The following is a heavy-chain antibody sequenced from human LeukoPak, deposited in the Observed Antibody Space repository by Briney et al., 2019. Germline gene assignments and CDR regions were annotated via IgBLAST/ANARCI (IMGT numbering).Heavy chain of an antibody. CDR1: GYTLTELS. D-gene: IGHD6-13*01. CDR3: ATAAGTGVFFDP. CDR2: FDPEDGET. V-gene: IGHV1-24*01. Sequence: ASVKVSCKVSGYTLTELSMHWVRQAPGKGLEWMGGFDPEDGETIYAQKFQGRVTMTEDTSTDTAYMELSSLRSEDTAVYYCATAAGTGVFFDPWGQGTQVTVSS. J-gene: IGHJ5*02.